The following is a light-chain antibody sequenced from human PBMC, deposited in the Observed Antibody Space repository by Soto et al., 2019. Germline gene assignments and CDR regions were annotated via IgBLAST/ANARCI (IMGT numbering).Light chain of an antibody. CDR2: SNN. J-gene: IGLJ7*01. CDR3: VTWDDSLGSYV. Sequence: QSVLTQPPSASGSPGQRVTISCSGSSSNIGTNLVSWYQQLPGTAPQVFIYSNNQRPSGVPDRFSGSKSGTSASLAISGLQSEDEADYYCVTWDDSLGSYVFGAGTQLTVL. V-gene: IGLV1-44*01. CDR1: SSNIGTNL.